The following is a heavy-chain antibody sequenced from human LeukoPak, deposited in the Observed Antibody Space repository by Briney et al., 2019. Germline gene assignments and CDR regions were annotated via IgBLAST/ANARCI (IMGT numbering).Heavy chain of an antibody. CDR3: ARGRGYYHYYYMDV. Sequence: SETLSLTCAVYGGSLSGYYWSWIRQPPGKGLEWIGEINHSGSANYNPSLKSRVTISVDTSKNQFSLKLSSVTAADTAVYYCARGRGYYHYYYMDVWGKGTTVTVSS. CDR1: GGSLSGYY. CDR2: INHSGSA. V-gene: IGHV4-34*01. J-gene: IGHJ6*03. D-gene: IGHD3-3*01.